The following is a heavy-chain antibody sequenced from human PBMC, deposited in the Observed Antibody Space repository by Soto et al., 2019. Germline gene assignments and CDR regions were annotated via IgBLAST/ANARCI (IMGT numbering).Heavy chain of an antibody. V-gene: IGHV1-69*02. J-gene: IGHJ4*02. D-gene: IGHD2-15*01. CDR1: GGTFSSYT. Sequence: SVKVSCKASGGTFSSYTISWVRQAPGQGLEWMGRIIPILGIANYAQKFQGRVTITADKSTSTAYMELSSLRSEDTAVHYCATGYCSGGSCYHFDYWGQGTLVTVSS. CDR2: IIPILGIA. CDR3: ATGYCSGGSCYHFDY.